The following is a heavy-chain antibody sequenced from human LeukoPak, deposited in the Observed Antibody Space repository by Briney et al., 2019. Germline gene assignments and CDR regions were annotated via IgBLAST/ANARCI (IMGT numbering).Heavy chain of an antibody. CDR1: GYTFTVYY. V-gene: IGHV1-2*06. Sequence: GASVKVSCKASGYTFTVYYIHWVRQAPGQGLEWMGRINPNSGGTSYAQKFQGRVTMTRDTSISIVYMELSRLRSDDTAVYYCARGGPYYYDSSGYYIGYWGQGTLVTVSS. D-gene: IGHD3-22*01. J-gene: IGHJ4*02. CDR2: INPNSGGT. CDR3: ARGGPYYYDSSGYYIGY.